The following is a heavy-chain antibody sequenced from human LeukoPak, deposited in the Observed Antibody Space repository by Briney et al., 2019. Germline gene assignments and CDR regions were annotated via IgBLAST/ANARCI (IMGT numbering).Heavy chain of an antibody. J-gene: IGHJ4*02. D-gene: IGHD3-22*01. CDR2: ISGSGGST. CDR3: ATMAYYYDSSGYPRDY. V-gene: IGHV3-23*01. CDR1: GFTFSSYA. Sequence: GGSLRLSCAASGFTFSSYAMSWVRQAPGKGLEWVSAISGSGGSTYYADSVKGRFTISRDNSKNTLYLQMNSLRAEDTAVYYCATMAYYYDSSGYPRDYWGQGTLVTVSS.